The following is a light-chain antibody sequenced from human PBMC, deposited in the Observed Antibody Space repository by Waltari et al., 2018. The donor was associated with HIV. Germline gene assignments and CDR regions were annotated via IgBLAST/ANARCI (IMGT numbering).Light chain of an antibody. CDR2: GKN. CDR3: HSRDSSGSHVV. J-gene: IGLJ2*01. CDR1: SLRSYY. Sequence: SSELTQDPAVSVALGQTVRLTCQGDSLRSYYARWYKQKQGQTPGLVIFGKNNRPSGIPDRFSGSSSGSTASLSITGAQAEDEADYDCHSRDSSGSHVVLGGGTKLTV. V-gene: IGLV3-19*01.